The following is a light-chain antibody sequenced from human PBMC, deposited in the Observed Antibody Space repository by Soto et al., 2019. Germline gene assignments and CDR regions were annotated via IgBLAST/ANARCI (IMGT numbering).Light chain of an antibody. CDR2: GVS. V-gene: IGKV3-20*01. J-gene: IGKJ3*01. CDR3: QHSFTSIFT. Sequence: EIVLTQSPGTLSLSPGERATLSCRASQSVRSSYLAWYQQKPGQAPRLLIYGVSIRATGIPDRFSGSESGTDFTLTISRLEPEDFAVDYCQHSFTSIFTFGTGTKVEI. CDR1: QSVRSSY.